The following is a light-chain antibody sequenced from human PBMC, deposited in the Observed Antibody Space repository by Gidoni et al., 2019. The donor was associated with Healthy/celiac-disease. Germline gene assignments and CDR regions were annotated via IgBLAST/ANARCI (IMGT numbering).Light chain of an antibody. CDR2: DAS. CDR1: QSVSSY. Sequence: EIVLTQSPAPLSLSPGERATLSCTASQSVSSYLAWYQQKPGQAPRLLIYDASNRATGIPARFSGSGSGTDCTRTISSIETEDFAVYYCQQRSNGPLITFXXXTRLEIK. J-gene: IGKJ5*01. CDR3: QQRSNGPLIT. V-gene: IGKV3-11*01.